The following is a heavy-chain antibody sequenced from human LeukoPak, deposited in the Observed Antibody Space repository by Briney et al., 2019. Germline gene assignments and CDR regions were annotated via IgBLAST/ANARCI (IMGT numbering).Heavy chain of an antibody. J-gene: IGHJ5*02. D-gene: IGHD1-26*01. CDR2: ITGRGDHT. CDR3: AKGLGLAIVSTLDR. CDR1: GFSFSSYA. Sequence: PGGSLRLSCVVSGFSFSSYAMTWVRQAPGKGLEWVSGITGRGDHTYYADSAKGRFTISRDNFKNTVFLEVNSLRDEDTAVYYCAKGLGLAIVSTLDRWGQGTLVTVSS. V-gene: IGHV3-23*01.